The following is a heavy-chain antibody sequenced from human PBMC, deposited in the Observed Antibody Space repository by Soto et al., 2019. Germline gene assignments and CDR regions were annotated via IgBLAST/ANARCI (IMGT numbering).Heavy chain of an antibody. CDR1: GVSISSYY. CDR3: ARETTDDYVWGSYRLRAFDI. D-gene: IGHD3-16*02. V-gene: IGHV4-59*01. Sequence: PSETLSLTCTVSGVSISSYYWIWIRQPPGKGLEWIGYIYYSGSTNYNPSLKSRVTISVDTSKNQFSLKLSSVTAADTAVYYCARETTDDYVWGSYRLRAFDIWGQGTMVTVSS. CDR2: IYYSGST. J-gene: IGHJ3*02.